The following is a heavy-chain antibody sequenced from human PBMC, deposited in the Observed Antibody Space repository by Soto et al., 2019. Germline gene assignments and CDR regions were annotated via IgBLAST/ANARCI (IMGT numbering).Heavy chain of an antibody. V-gene: IGHV3-30*18. CDR1: GFTFSRYG. J-gene: IGHJ1*01. CDR3: VKDESINWYSGHFRH. CDR2: IAYDGSNK. Sequence: GGSLRLSWAVSGFTFSRYGMHWVSPAPGKGLEWVAVIAYDGSNKYYADSVKGRFAISRDNAKNSLHLQMNSLSAEDTAFYYCVKDESINWYSGHFRHWGQGTLVTVSS. D-gene: IGHD6-13*01.